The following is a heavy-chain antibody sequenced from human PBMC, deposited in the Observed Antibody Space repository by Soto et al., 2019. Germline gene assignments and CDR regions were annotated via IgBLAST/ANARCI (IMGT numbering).Heavy chain of an antibody. CDR2: ISAYNSNT. CDR1: GYTFTSYG. J-gene: IGHJ4*02. V-gene: IGHV1-18*04. Sequence: SVKVSCKASGYTFTSYGISWVRQAPGQGLEWMGWISAYNSNTNYAQKLQGRVTMTTDTSTSTAYMELRSLRSDDTAVYYCVRSYYYDSSGYPFNYFDYWGQGTLVTVSS. D-gene: IGHD3-22*01. CDR3: VRSYYYDSSGYPFNYFDY.